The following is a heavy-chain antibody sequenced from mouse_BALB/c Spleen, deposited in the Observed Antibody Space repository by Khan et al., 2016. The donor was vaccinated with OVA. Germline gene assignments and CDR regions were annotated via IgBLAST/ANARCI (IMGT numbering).Heavy chain of an antibody. CDR1: GYIFTNYG. J-gene: IGHJ3*01. CDR3: ARGVFFYGRGKIAWFAY. V-gene: IGHV9-3-1*01. CDR2: INTYTGEP. D-gene: IGHD1-1*01. Sequence: QIQLVQSGPELKKPGETVKISCKASGYIFTNYGMNWVKQAPGKGLKWMGWINTYTGEPTYADDFRGRFAFSLETSASTAYLQINNLKNKETATYFCARGVFFYGRGKIAWFAYWGQGTLVTVSA.